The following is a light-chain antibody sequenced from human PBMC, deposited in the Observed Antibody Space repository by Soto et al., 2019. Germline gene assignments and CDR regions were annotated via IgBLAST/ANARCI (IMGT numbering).Light chain of an antibody. Sequence: DIQMTQSPSTLSGSVGDRVTITCRASQAISNWVAWYQQKPGKAPNLLIYAASSLYSGVPSRFSGSGSGTDFTLTITSLQPEDFATYYCQYTDSFPLITFGQGTRLEIK. CDR3: QYTDSFPLIT. CDR1: QAISNW. J-gene: IGKJ5*01. V-gene: IGKV1-12*01. CDR2: AAS.